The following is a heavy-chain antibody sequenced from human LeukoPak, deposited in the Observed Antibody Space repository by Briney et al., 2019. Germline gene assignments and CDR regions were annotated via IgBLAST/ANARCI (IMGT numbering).Heavy chain of an antibody. D-gene: IGHD2-8*01. CDR2: IRYDGSNK. J-gene: IGHJ4*02. CDR3: AKGLIRSAYFDY. CDR1: GFTFSSYG. V-gene: IGHV3-30*02. Sequence: GGSLRLSCAASGFTFSSYGMHWVRQAPGKGLEWVAFIRYDGSNKYYADSVKGRFTISRDNSKNTLYLQMNSLRAEDTAVYYCAKGLIRSAYFDYWGQGTLVTVSS.